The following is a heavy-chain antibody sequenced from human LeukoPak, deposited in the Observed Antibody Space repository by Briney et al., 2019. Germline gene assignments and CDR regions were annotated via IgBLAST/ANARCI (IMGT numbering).Heavy chain of an antibody. CDR2: INPSGGST. J-gene: IGHJ4*02. CDR3: ARGGSGWPFDY. Sequence: ASVKVSCKASGGTFSSYAISWVRQAPGQGLEWMGIINPSGGSTSYAQKFQGRVTMTRDMSTSTVYMELSSLRSEDTAVYYCARGGSGWPFDYWGQGTLVTVSS. D-gene: IGHD6-19*01. CDR1: GGTFSSYA. V-gene: IGHV1-46*01.